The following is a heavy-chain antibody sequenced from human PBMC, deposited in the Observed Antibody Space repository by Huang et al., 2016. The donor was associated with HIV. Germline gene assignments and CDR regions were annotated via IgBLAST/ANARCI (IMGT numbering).Heavy chain of an antibody. D-gene: IGHD2-15*01. V-gene: IGHV3-23*01. J-gene: IGHJ4*02. CDR3: ARWIRGYCSDNNCYGGFDY. CDR1: GFNFRDHA. Sequence: EVQLLESGGRLVRPGGSLRLSCVASGFNFRDHAMRWVRQGRGGGLAGVAAIGGSGYGTEFADSVKGRFNISRDNFKNTVYLQLSSLRAEETAVYYCARWIRGYCSDNNCYGGFDYWGRGTLVTVS. CDR2: IGGSGYGT.